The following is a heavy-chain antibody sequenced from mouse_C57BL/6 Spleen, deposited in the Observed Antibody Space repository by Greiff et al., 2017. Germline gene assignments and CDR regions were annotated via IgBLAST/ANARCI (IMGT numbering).Heavy chain of an antibody. CDR2: IYPGDGDP. Sequence: VQLQESGAELVKPGASVTISCKASGYAFSSYWMNWVKQRPGKGLEWIGQIYPGDGDPNYNGKFKGKATLTADKSSSTAYMQLSSLTSEDSAVYYCARGGYSYSMDYWGQGTSVTVSS. J-gene: IGHJ4*01. V-gene: IGHV1-80*01. CDR3: ARGGYSYSMDY. CDR1: GYAFSSYW. D-gene: IGHD2-3*01.